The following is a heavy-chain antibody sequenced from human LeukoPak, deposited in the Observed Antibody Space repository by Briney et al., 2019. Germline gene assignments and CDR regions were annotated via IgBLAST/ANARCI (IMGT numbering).Heavy chain of an antibody. J-gene: IGHJ4*02. CDR1: GFTFSSYA. CDR2: ISSNGGST. Sequence: GGSLRLSCSASGFTFSSYAMHWVRQAPGKGLEYVSAISSNGGSTYYADSVKGRFTISRDNSKNTLYLQMSSLRAEDTAVYYCVNAVTYYDFWSGYSHDYWGQGTLVTVSS. CDR3: VNAVTYYDFWSGYSHDY. V-gene: IGHV3-64D*06. D-gene: IGHD3-3*01.